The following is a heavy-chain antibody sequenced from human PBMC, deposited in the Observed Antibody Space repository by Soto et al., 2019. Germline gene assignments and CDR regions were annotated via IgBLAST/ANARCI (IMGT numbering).Heavy chain of an antibody. Sequence: GGSLRLSCAASGFTFSSYGMHWVRQAPGKGLEWVAVIWYDGSNKYDADSVKGRFTISRDNSKNTLYLQMNSLRAEXXAVYYCARXVXXXXAIRVLXPYXXXMDV. CDR1: GFTFSSYG. D-gene: IGHD2-8*02. V-gene: IGHV3-33*01. J-gene: IGHJ6*01. CDR2: IWYDGSNK. CDR3: ARXVXXXXAIRVLXPYXXXMDV.